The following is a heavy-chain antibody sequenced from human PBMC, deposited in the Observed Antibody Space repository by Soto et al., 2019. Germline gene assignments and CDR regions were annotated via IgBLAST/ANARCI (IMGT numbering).Heavy chain of an antibody. V-gene: IGHV1-69*01. Sequence: QMQLVQSGAEMKKPGSSVKVSCKASGGILSSHAISWVRQAPGQGLEWIGGIIPMFVKGNYAERFQGGVTLTADESTSTVYMELSSLRSEDIAVYYGVRGCMGSQGGDDPWGQGTVVTVSP. CDR2: IIPMFVKG. CDR1: GGILSSHA. J-gene: IGHJ5*02. D-gene: IGHD1-26*01. CDR3: VRGCMGSQGGDDP.